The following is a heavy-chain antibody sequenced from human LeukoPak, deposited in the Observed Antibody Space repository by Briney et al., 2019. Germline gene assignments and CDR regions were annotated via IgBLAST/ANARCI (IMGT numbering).Heavy chain of an antibody. V-gene: IGHV4-39*01. J-gene: IGHJ4*02. D-gene: IGHD6-19*01. Sequence: SETLSLTCTVSGGSISSSSYYWGWIRQPPGKGLEWIGSIYYSGSTYYNPSLKSRVTISVDTSKNQFSLKLSSVTAADTAVYYRARRQVAVAGSFDYWGQGTLVTVSS. CDR2: IYYSGST. CDR1: GGSISSSSYY. CDR3: ARRQVAVAGSFDY.